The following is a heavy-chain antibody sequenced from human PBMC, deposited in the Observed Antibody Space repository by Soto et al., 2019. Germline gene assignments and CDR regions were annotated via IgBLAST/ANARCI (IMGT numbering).Heavy chain of an antibody. Sequence: GGSLRLSCAASGFPFSSYAMSWVRQAPGKGLEWVSAISGNGADTSYADSVRGRFTISRDNSKDTLFLQMNSLRADDTAVYYCGKDLGQQLFYYYGMDVWGQGTTVTVSS. CDR3: GKDLGQQLFYYYGMDV. CDR2: ISGNGADT. D-gene: IGHD6-13*01. J-gene: IGHJ6*02. V-gene: IGHV3-23*01. CDR1: GFPFSSYA.